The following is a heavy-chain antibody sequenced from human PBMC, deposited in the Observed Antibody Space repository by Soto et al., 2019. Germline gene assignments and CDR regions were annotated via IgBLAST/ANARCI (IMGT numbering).Heavy chain of an antibody. J-gene: IGHJ4*02. CDR1: DYTFSSYG. V-gene: IGHV1-18*01. CDR3: ARREVGTTLDFDY. D-gene: IGHD1-26*01. Sequence: QVQLVQSGAEVKKPGASVKVSFKSSDYTFSSYGISWVRQAPGQGLEWMGWISAYNGNTMYAQKVQGRVTMTTDTSTSTAYMELRSLRSDDTAVYYCARREVGTTLDFDYWGQGTLVTVFS. CDR2: ISAYNGNT.